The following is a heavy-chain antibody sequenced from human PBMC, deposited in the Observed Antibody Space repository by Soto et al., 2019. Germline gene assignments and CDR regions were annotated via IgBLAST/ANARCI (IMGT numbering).Heavy chain of an antibody. CDR3: ARDCTNGACYTDY. J-gene: IGHJ4*02. Sequence: PGGSLRLSCAASGFTFSDYYMSWIRQAPGKGLEWVSYISSSGSTIYYADSVKGRFTISRDNAKNSLYLQMNSLRAEDTAVYYCARDCTNGACYTDYWGQGTLVTVSS. CDR1: GFTFSDYY. V-gene: IGHV3-11*01. D-gene: IGHD2-8*01. CDR2: ISSSGSTI.